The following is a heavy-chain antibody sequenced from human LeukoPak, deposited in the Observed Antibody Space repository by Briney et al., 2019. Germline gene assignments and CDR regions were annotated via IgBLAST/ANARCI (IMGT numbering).Heavy chain of an antibody. Sequence: ASVKVSCKASGGTFSNYAISWVRQAPGQGLEWMGGIIPIFGTGKHAQKFQGRVTITADESTSTAYMELSSLRSEDTAVYYCSGIDETIWFGDRDKGAFDIWGQGTMVTVSS. CDR1: GGTFSNYA. CDR2: IIPIFGTG. CDR3: SGIDETIWFGDRDKGAFDI. D-gene: IGHD3-10*01. V-gene: IGHV1-69*13. J-gene: IGHJ3*02.